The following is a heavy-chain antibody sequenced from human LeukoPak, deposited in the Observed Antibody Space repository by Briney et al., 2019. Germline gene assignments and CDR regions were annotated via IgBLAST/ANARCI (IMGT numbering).Heavy chain of an antibody. Sequence: GGSLRLSCAASGFTLSSYAMHWVRQAPGKGLEWVAVISYDGSNKYYADSVKGRFTISRDNSKNTLYLQMNSLRAEDTAVYYCARDAYCSGGSCYYQEGKLDYWGQGTLVTVSS. CDR3: ARDAYCSGGSCYYQEGKLDY. V-gene: IGHV3-30-3*01. CDR2: ISYDGSNK. D-gene: IGHD2-15*01. CDR1: GFTLSSYA. J-gene: IGHJ4*02.